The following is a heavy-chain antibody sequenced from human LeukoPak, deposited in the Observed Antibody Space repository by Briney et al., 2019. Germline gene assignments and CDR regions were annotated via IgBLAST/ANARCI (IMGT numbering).Heavy chain of an antibody. D-gene: IGHD2-15*01. CDR3: AKDTLTRKGYDY. CDR1: GFTFSSYG. V-gene: IGHV3-30*02. Sequence: GGSLRLSCAASGFTFSSYGMHWVRQAPGKGLEGVAFIRYDGSNKYYADSVKGRFTISRDNSKNTLYLQMNSLRAEDTAVYYCAKDTLTRKGYDYWGQGTLVTVSS. J-gene: IGHJ4*02. CDR2: IRYDGSNK.